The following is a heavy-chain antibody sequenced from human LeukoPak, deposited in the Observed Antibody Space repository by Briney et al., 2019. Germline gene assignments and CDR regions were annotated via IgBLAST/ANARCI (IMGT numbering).Heavy chain of an antibody. J-gene: IGHJ6*03. D-gene: IGHD2-2*01. CDR1: GFTFSSYA. Sequence: GGSLRLSCAASGFTFSSYAMHWVRQAPGKGLEYVSAISSNGGSTYYANSVKGRFTISRDNSKNTLYLQMGSLRAEDMAVYYCARDALGYCSSTSCPLDYYMDVWGKGTTVTVSS. CDR2: ISSNGGST. CDR3: ARDALGYCSSTSCPLDYYMDV. V-gene: IGHV3-64*01.